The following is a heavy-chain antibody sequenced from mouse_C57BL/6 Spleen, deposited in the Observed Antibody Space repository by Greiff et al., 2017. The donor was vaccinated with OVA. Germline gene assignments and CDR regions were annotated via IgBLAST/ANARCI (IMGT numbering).Heavy chain of an antibody. CDR1: GYTFTSYW. CDR2: IDPSDSET. J-gene: IGHJ1*03. V-gene: IGHV1-52*01. Sequence: QVQLQQSGAELVRPGSSVKLSCKASGYTFTSYWMHWVKQRPIQGLEWIGNIDPSDSETHYNQKFKDKATLTVDKSSSTAYMQLSSLTSEDSAVYYCARRNYGNYGGYFDVWGTGTTVTVSS. D-gene: IGHD2-1*01. CDR3: ARRNYGNYGGYFDV.